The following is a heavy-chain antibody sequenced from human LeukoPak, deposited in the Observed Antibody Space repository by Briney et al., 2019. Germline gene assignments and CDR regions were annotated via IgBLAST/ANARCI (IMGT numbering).Heavy chain of an antibody. J-gene: IGHJ4*02. CDR3: ARVEMATHPFDY. CDR2: IYPGDSDT. V-gene: IGHV5-51*01. Sequence: GESLKTSFKGFWYSFTSYWIGWGRPMPGKGLEGRGSIYPGDSDTRYSPSFQGQVTISADKSISTAYLQWSSLKASDTAMYYCARVEMATHPFDYWGQGTLVTVSS. D-gene: IGHD5-24*01. CDR1: WYSFTSYW.